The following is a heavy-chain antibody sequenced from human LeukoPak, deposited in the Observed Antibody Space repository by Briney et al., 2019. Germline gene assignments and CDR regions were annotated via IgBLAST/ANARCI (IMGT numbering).Heavy chain of an antibody. J-gene: IGHJ4*02. V-gene: IGHV1-2*02. CDR3: AKDRSVFFSDW. CDR2: INPNSGDT. CDR1: GYTFTGSY. Sequence: ASVKVSCKASGYTFTGSYIHRAGQAPGQGLEWMGWINPNSGDTHYAQKFQGRVTMTGDTSIDTAYMELTRLRSDDTALYYCAKDRSVFFSDWWGQGTLVTVSS. D-gene: IGHD3-9*01.